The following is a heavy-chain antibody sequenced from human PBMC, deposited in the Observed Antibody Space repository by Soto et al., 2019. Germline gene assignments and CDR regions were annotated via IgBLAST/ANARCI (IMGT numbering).Heavy chain of an antibody. CDR3: ARLIRVASTNSYYFDY. Sequence: SETLSLTCTVSGGSISSSSYYWGWIRQPPGKGLEWIGSIYYSGSTYYNPSVKSRVTISVDKAKNQFSLKLSSVTAADTAVYYCARLIRVASTNSYYFDYWGQGTLVTVSS. D-gene: IGHD6-19*01. CDR2: IYYSGST. CDR1: GGSISSSSYY. V-gene: IGHV4-39*07. J-gene: IGHJ4*02.